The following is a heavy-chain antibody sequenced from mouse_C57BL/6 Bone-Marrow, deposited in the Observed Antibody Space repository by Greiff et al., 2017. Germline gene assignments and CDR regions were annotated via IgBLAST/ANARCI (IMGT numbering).Heavy chain of an antibody. J-gene: IGHJ1*03. Sequence: EVKLVESGGGLVKPGGSLKLSCAASGFTFSSYAMPWVRQTPEKRLEWVATISDGGSYTYYPDNVKGRFTISRDNAKTNLYLQMSHLKSEDTAMYYCARERYYGRSYWYFDVWGTGTTVTVSS. V-gene: IGHV5-4*01. CDR3: ARERYYGRSYWYFDV. D-gene: IGHD1-1*01. CDR1: GFTFSSYA. CDR2: ISDGGSYT.